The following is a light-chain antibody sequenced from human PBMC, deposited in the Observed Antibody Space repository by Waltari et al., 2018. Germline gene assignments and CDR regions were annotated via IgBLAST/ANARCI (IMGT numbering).Light chain of an antibody. V-gene: IGKV1-12*01. CDR3: QQGNSFPIT. Sequence: DIQMTQSPSPVSASVGDRVTITCRASQDTEDRLAWYQQKPGKAPNLLIYGTSSLQTGVPSRFSGSGSGTEFTLTISSLQPEDFGTYCCQQGNSFPITFGPGTKVEIK. CDR2: GTS. J-gene: IGKJ3*01. CDR1: QDTEDR.